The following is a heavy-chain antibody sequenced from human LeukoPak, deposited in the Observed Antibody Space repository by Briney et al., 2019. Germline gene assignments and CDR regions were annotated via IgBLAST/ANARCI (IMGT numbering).Heavy chain of an antibody. CDR3: ARTDYGTRQDS. Sequence: ASVKVSCKASGYTFTSYGISWVRQAPGQGLEWMGWVSAYNGETSYAQKIQGRVTMSTDTSTNTAYMDLRSLRSDDTAVYYCARTDYGTRQDSWGQGTLVTVPS. J-gene: IGHJ4*02. V-gene: IGHV1-18*01. CDR1: GYTFTSYG. D-gene: IGHD4-17*01. CDR2: VSAYNGET.